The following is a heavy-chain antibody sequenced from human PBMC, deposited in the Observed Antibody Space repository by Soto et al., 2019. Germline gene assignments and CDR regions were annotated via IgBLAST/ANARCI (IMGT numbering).Heavy chain of an antibody. V-gene: IGHV3-30-3*01. CDR3: AKDRASTGLIYYVDY. CDR1: GFTFSNFA. Sequence: QVQLVESGGGVVQPGKSLTLSCAASGFTFSNFAMHWVRQAPDKGLEWVAVISHDGITTDYADSVKGRFTISRDNSKNTLYLQVNSRRPEDTAVYYCAKDRASTGLIYYVDYWGQGTLVTVSS. D-gene: IGHD6-25*01. J-gene: IGHJ4*02. CDR2: ISHDGITT.